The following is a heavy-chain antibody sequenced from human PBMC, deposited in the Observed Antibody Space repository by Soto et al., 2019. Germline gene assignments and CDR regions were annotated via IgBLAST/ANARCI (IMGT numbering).Heavy chain of an antibody. J-gene: IGHJ6*02. D-gene: IGHD1-26*01. V-gene: IGHV4-4*02. CDR1: GGSISSSNW. Sequence: QVQLQESGPGLVKPSGTLSLTCAVSGGSISSSNWWSLVRQPPGKGLEWMAEIYHSGSTNYNPGLKSRVTISVDKPKNQCSLKLSSVTASDTAVYYCQRTYSGSYSHYYYGMDVWGQVTTVAVSS. CDR3: QRTYSGSYSHYYYGMDV. CDR2: IYHSGST.